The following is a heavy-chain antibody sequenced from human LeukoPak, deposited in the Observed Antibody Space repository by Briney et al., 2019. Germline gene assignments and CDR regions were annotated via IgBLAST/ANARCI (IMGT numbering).Heavy chain of an antibody. D-gene: IGHD3-22*01. V-gene: IGHV3-9*01. Sequence: GGSLRLSCAASGFTFSTYGMSWVRQAPGKGLEWVSGISWNSGSIGYADSVKGRFTISRDNAKNSLYLQMNSLRAEDTALYYCAKARYYYDSSGHYYFDYWGQGTLVTVSS. CDR2: ISWNSGSI. CDR3: AKARYYYDSSGHYYFDY. J-gene: IGHJ4*02. CDR1: GFTFSTYG.